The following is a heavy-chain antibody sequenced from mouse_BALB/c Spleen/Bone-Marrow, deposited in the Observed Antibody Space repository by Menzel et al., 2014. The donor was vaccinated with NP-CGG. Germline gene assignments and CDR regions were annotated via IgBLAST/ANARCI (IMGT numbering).Heavy chain of an antibody. CDR3: TRESYDGYWYFDV. V-gene: IGHV6-6*02. CDR2: IRLKSNNYAT. D-gene: IGHD2-3*01. J-gene: IGHJ1*01. CDR1: GFTFSNYW. Sequence: EVQGVESGGGLVQPGGSMKLSCVASGFTFSNYWMNWVRQSPEKGLEWVAEIRLKSNNYATHYAESVKGRFAISRDDSKSSVYLQMNNLRAEDTGIYYCTRESYDGYWYFDVWGAGTTVTVSS.